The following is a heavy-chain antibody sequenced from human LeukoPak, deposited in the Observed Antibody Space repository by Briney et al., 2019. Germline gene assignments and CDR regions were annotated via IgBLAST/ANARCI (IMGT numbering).Heavy chain of an antibody. CDR2: FYRVGGI. J-gene: IGHJ4*02. Sequence: GGSLRLSRAASGFTVTNNYMNWVRQAPGKGLEWVSVFYRVGGIYYAESVKGRFTISRDNSRNMVYLQMNNLRAEDTAVYYCAMGTFGDPLALWGQGTLVTVSS. CDR3: AMGTFGDPLAL. D-gene: IGHD3-16*01. CDR1: GFTVTNNY. V-gene: IGHV3-66*01.